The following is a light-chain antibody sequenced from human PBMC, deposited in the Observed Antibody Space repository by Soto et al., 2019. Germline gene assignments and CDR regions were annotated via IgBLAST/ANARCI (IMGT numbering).Light chain of an antibody. V-gene: IGKV1-5*01. Sequence: DIQMTQSPSTLSASLGDRVTMTCLASQSISSWLAWYQQKPGKAPKLLIYDASSLESGVPSRFSGSGSGTEFTLTISSLQPDDFATYYCQQYNSYSLTFGQGTKVDIK. CDR3: QQYNSYSLT. CDR2: DAS. J-gene: IGKJ1*01. CDR1: QSISSW.